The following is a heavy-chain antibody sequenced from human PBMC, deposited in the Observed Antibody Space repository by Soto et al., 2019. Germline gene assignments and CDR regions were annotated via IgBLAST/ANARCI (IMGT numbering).Heavy chain of an antibody. Sequence: QVQLVESGGSVVQPGRSLRLSCVASGLTLSGYAMHWVRQAPGKGLEWLTVISYDGSRDYYADSVKGRFTVSRDNSENTLYLQMNSLRHEDTAVYYCAARTYDSSGFHFWGQGTTVTVSS. CDR3: AARTYDSSGFHF. J-gene: IGHJ3*01. V-gene: IGHV3-30-3*01. D-gene: IGHD3-22*01. CDR1: GLTLSGYA. CDR2: ISYDGSRD.